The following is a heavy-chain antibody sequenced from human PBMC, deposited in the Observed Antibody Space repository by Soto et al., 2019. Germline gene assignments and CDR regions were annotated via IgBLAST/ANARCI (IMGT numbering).Heavy chain of an antibody. CDR2: ISYDGILK. D-gene: IGHD3-10*01. J-gene: IGHJ6*02. V-gene: IGHV3-30*18. CDR3: AKDFKVSGGHYGSLNYYYGMDV. CDR1: VFTCSAFG. Sequence: WWSLRLSCSASVFTCSAFGMHWFRQAPGKGLEWVAIISYDGILKYYADSVKGRFTISRDTSKGALYLQMNSLRPEDTAVYYCAKDFKVSGGHYGSLNYYYGMDVWGQGTTVTVSS.